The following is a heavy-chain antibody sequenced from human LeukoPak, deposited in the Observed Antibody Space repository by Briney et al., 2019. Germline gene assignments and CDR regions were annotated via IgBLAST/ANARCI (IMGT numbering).Heavy chain of an antibody. J-gene: IGHJ3*02. V-gene: IGHV3-30-3*01. D-gene: IGHD3-3*01. CDR2: ISYDGSNK. CDR3: ATTKAFWSGYYAAFDI. Sequence: GRSLRLSCAASGFTFSSYAMHWVRQAPGKGLEWVAVISYDGSNKYYADSVKGRFTISRDNSKNTLYLQMNSLRAEDTAVYYCATTKAFWSGYYAAFDIWGQGTMVTVSS. CDR1: GFTFSSYA.